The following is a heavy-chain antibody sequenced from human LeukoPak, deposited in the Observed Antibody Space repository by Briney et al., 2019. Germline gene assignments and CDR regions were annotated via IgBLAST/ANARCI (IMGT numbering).Heavy chain of an antibody. CDR2: IIPIFGTA. CDR3: ASDRRGYNWNYSDY. Sequence: ASVKVSCKASGGTFSSYAISWMRQAPGQGLEWMGRIIPIFGTANYAQKFQGRVTITTDESTSTAYMELSSLRSEDTAVNYCASDRRGYNWNYSDYWGQGTLVTVSS. D-gene: IGHD1-20*01. CDR1: GGTFSSYA. J-gene: IGHJ4*02. V-gene: IGHV1-69*05.